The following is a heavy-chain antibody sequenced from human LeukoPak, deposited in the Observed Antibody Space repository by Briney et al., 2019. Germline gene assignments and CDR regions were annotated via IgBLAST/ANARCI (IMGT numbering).Heavy chain of an antibody. D-gene: IGHD2-2*02. CDR2: IIPIFGTA. CDR1: GGTFSSYA. V-gene: IGHV1-69*05. CDR3: ARGRDIVVVPAAIRRGYYYYYMDV. J-gene: IGHJ6*03. Sequence: SVKVSCKASGGTFSSYAISWVRQAPGQGLEWMGGIIPIFGTANYAQKFQGRVTITTDESTSTAYMELSSLRSEDTAVYYCARGRDIVVVPAAIRRGYYYYYMDVWGKGIAVTVSS.